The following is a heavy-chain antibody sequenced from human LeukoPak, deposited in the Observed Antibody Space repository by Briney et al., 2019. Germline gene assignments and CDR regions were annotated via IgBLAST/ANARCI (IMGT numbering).Heavy chain of an antibody. CDR3: ARVRLGSGWSLFDF. CDR1: GFTFSSCP. J-gene: IGHJ4*02. Sequence: GGSLRLSCAASGFTFSSCPMSWVRQAPGKGLEWVSTISRSGVSTYYADSVKGRFTISRHISQNTLYLQMNSLRAEDTAVYYCARVRLGSGWSLFDFWGQGTLVTVSS. V-gene: IGHV3-23*01. D-gene: IGHD6-19*01. CDR2: ISRSGVST.